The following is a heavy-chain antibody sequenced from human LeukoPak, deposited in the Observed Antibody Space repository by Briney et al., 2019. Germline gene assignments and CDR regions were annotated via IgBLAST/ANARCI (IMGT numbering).Heavy chain of an antibody. CDR1: GLTFSSYG. V-gene: IGHV3-30*02. Sequence: PGGSLRLSCAAYGLTFSSYGMHWVRQAPGKGLEWVAFIRYDGSNKYYADSVKGRFTISRDNSKNTLYLQMDSLRAEDTAVYYCAKDRRGRGYSYGSVDYWGQGTLVTVSS. CDR3: AKDRRGRGYSYGSVDY. CDR2: IRYDGSNK. J-gene: IGHJ4*02. D-gene: IGHD5-18*01.